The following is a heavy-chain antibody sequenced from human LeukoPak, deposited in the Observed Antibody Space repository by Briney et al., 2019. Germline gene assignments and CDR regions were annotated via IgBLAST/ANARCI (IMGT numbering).Heavy chain of an antibody. J-gene: IGHJ5*01. Sequence: GGSLRLSYAGSGFTVSSNYMSWVRQAPGKGLEWVTVIYSGGSTYYADSVKGRFTISRDNSKNTLYLQMNSLRAEDTAVYYCAKRVFRDYHILTGYYGRFDSWGQGTRVTVSS. CDR1: GFTVSSNY. V-gene: IGHV3-66*01. CDR3: AKRVFRDYHILTGYYGRFDS. D-gene: IGHD3-9*01. CDR2: IYSGGST.